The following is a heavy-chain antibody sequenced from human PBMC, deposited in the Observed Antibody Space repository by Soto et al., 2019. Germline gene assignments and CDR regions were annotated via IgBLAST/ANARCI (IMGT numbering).Heavy chain of an antibody. J-gene: IGHJ1*01. Sequence: EVQLLESGGGLVQPGGSLRLSCAASGFTFSNHAMTWVRQAPGKGLEWVSGISDRGGTTSYAGSVKGRFTISRNNSKNPLIMHMSGLRAEGTAVEYCARDKGCSVWGQGTLVTVSS. D-gene: IGHD6-25*01. CDR1: GFTFSNHA. V-gene: IGHV3-23*01. CDR2: ISDRGGTT. CDR3: ARDKGCSV.